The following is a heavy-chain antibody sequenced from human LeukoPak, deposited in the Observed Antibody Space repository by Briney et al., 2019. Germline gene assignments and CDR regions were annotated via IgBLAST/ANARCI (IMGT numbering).Heavy chain of an antibody. D-gene: IGHD6-25*01. V-gene: IGHV3-30-3*02. J-gene: IGHJ4*02. CDR2: ISYDGSNK. CDR3: VAAAAVAYYFDY. Sequence: GRSLRLSCAASGFTFSNYAMHWVRQAPGKGLEWVAVISYDGSNKYTADSVKGRFTISRDNSKNTLYLQMNSLRAEDTAVYYCVAAAAVAYYFDYWGQGTLVTVSS. CDR1: GFTFSNYA.